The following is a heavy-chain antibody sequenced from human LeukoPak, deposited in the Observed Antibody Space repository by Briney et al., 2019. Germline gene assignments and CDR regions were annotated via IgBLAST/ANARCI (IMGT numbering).Heavy chain of an antibody. D-gene: IGHD5-12*01. V-gene: IGHV1-69*13. CDR2: IIPIFGTA. J-gene: IGHJ6*02. Sequence: SVKVSCKASGYTFTSYGISWVRQAPGQGLEWMGGIIPIFGTANYAQKFQGRVTITADESTSTAYMELSSLRSEDTAVYYCARDQGRGGYDPDYHYYYGMDVWGQGTTVTVSS. CDR1: GYTFTSYG. CDR3: ARDQGRGGYDPDYHYYYGMDV.